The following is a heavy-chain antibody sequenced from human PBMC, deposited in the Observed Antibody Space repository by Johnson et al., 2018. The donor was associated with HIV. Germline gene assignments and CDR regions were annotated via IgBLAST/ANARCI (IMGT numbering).Heavy chain of an antibody. CDR1: GFTFSSYD. D-gene: IGHD3-22*01. CDR2: IYSGGST. V-gene: IGHV3-66*01. CDR3: ARGLGDSSGYTDAFDI. Sequence: VQLVESGGGLVQPGGSLRLSCAASGFTFSSYDMHRVRQATGRGLEWVSFIYSGGSTYYADSVKGRFTISRDNSKNTLYLQMNSLRAEDTAVYYCARGLGDSSGYTDAFDIWGQGTMVTVSS. J-gene: IGHJ3*02.